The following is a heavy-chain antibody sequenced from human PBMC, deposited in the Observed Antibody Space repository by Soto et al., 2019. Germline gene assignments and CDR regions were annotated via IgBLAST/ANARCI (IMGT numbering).Heavy chain of an antibody. V-gene: IGHV1-69*13. CDR1: GYTFTSYG. J-gene: IGHJ3*01. Sequence: SVKVSCKASGYTFTSYGISWVRQAPGQGLEWMGWISAVIGTANYAQEFQGRLTISADESTRTAYMELSGLRSEDTAVYYCARGAATKIVVVMYDSLELWGQGTMVTVSS. D-gene: IGHD3-22*01. CDR2: ISAVIGTA. CDR3: ARGAATKIVVVMYDSLEL.